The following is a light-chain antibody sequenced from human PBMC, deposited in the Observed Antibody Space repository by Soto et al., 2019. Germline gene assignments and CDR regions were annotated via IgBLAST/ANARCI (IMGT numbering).Light chain of an antibody. CDR2: DVS. CDR3: SSYRSSSTYV. Sequence: QSALTQPASVSGSPGQSITISCTGTSSDVGAYNSVCWYQQHPGKAPKLMMYDVSSRASGVSDRFSSSKSGNTASLTISGLQTGDEADYYCSSYRSSSTYVFGTGTKLTVL. J-gene: IGLJ1*01. CDR1: SSDVGAYNS. V-gene: IGLV2-14*03.